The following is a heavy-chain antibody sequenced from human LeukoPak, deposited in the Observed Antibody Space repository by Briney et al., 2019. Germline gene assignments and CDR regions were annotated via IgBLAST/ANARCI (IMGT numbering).Heavy chain of an antibody. Sequence: GGSLRLSCAASGFTFSSYAMNWVRQAPGKGLEWVSGISGSGGTTYYADSVRGRFTISRDNSKNTLYLQMNSLRDEDSALYYCAKGSSGWSSDFWGQGTPVTVSS. CDR1: GFTFSSYA. CDR2: ISGSGGTT. V-gene: IGHV3-23*01. CDR3: AKGSSGWSSDF. J-gene: IGHJ4*02. D-gene: IGHD6-13*01.